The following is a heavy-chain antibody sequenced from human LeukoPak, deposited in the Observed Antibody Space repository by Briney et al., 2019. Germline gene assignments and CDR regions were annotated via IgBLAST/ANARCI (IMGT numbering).Heavy chain of an antibody. CDR2: ISSNGGST. D-gene: IGHD6-13*01. V-gene: IGHV3-64*01. CDR1: GFTFSSYA. CDR3: ARAIWDSSDAFDI. J-gene: IGHJ3*02. Sequence: GGSLRLSCAASGFTFSSYAMHWVRQAPGKGLEYVSAISSNGGSTYYANSVKGRFTISRDNSKSTLYLQMGSLRAEDMAVYYCARAIWDSSDAFDIWGQGTMVTVSS.